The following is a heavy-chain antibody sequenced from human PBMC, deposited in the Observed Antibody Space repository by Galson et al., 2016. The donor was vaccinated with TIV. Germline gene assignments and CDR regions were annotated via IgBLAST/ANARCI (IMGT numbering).Heavy chain of an antibody. D-gene: IGHD2-15*01. V-gene: IGHV3-66*02. Sequence: SLRLSCAASGLSVSINYIAWVRQAPGQGLEWVSLISAGGNTYYPDPVKGRFTIPRDNSKNTLYLQMNSMRVEDTAVYYCARDRVVDATYYYYYYGMDVWGQGTAVIVSS. CDR3: ARDRVVDATYYYYYYGMDV. J-gene: IGHJ6*02. CDR2: ISAGGNT. CDR1: GLSVSINY.